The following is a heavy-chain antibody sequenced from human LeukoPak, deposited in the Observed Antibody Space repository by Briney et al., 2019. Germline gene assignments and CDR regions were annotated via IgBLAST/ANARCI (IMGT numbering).Heavy chain of an antibody. CDR2: IYHSGIT. J-gene: IGHJ4*02. Sequence: SQTLSLTCTVSGDPISSGGYYWNWIRQPPGKGLEWIGYIYHSGITNYNPSLKSRVTISIDRSKNQFSLKLSSVSAADTAVYYCARAEFYSAAAGLGFDYWGQGTLVTVSS. D-gene: IGHD6-13*01. CDR3: ARAEFYSAAAGLGFDY. V-gene: IGHV4-30-2*01. CDR1: GDPISSGGYY.